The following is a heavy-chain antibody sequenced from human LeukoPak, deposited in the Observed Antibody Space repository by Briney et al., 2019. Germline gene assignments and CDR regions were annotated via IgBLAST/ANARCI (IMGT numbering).Heavy chain of an antibody. CDR2: IYYSGST. J-gene: IGHJ6*02. V-gene: IGHV4-59*08. CDR1: GGSISSYY. CDR3: ARHLYYYYGMDV. Sequence: SETLSLTCTVSGGSISSYYWSWIRQSPGKGLEWIGYIYYSGSTSYNPSLKGRVTISVDTSKNQFSLKLSSVTAADTAVYYCARHLYYYYGMDVWGQGTTVTVSS.